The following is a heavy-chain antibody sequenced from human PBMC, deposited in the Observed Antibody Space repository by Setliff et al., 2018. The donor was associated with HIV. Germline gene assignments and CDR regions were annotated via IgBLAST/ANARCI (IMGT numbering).Heavy chain of an antibody. Sequence: ASETLSLTCTVSGGSISSYYWTWLRQFPGKGLEWIGFIFYTGSTTYNPSLNSRVTILVDTSKNQFSLKLSSVTAADTAVYYCGRQVPVPGVAVTPIDYWGQGTLVTVSS. J-gene: IGHJ4*02. D-gene: IGHD3-22*01. V-gene: IGHV4-59*08. CDR1: GGSISSYY. CDR3: GRQVPVPGVAVTPIDY. CDR2: IFYTGST.